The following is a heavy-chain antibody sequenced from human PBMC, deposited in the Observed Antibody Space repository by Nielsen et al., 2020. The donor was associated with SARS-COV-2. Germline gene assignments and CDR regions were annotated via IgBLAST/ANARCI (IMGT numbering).Heavy chain of an antibody. V-gene: IGHV4-34*01. CDR2: INHRRTT. D-gene: IGHD2-21*01. CDR3: ARGRLETPTSYSYMDV. Sequence: SETLSLTCAVYGETFTGYWWSWIRQSPGRRLEWIGEINHRRTTNSNPSLTNRVTISVDTSKSQFSLRLSSVTAADSAAYYCARGRLETPTSYSYMDVWGEGTMVTVSS. CDR1: GETFTGYW. J-gene: IGHJ6*03.